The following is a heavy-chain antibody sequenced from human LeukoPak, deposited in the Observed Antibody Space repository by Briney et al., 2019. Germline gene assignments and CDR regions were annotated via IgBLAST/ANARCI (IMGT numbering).Heavy chain of an antibody. CDR3: ARGLYRYGRSTFDY. Sequence: SETLSLTCSVSGGSISGYYWSWIRQPPGKGLEWIGSIYYSGSTYYNPSLKSRVTISVDTSKNQFSLKLSSVTAADTAVYYCARGLYRYGRSTFDYWGQGTLVTVSS. J-gene: IGHJ4*02. CDR2: IYYSGST. V-gene: IGHV4-39*01. D-gene: IGHD2-2*02. CDR1: GGSISGYY.